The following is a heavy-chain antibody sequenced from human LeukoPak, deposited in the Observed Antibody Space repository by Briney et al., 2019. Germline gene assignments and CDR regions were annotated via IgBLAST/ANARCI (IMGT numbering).Heavy chain of an antibody. CDR3: ARGGAPPDY. CDR2: IYYSGNT. D-gene: IGHD4/OR15-4a*01. V-gene: IGHV4-39*01. Sequence: SETLSLTCTVSGGSIRSSSHYWGWIRQTPGKGLEWIGSIYYSGNTYYNPSLKSRITMSVDTSKNQFSLKLSSVTAADTAVYYCARGGAPPDYWGQGTLVTVSS. CDR1: GGSIRSSSHY. J-gene: IGHJ4*02.